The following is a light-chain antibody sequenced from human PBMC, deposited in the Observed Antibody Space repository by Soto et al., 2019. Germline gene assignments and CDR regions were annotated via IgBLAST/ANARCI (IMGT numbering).Light chain of an antibody. Sequence: DIQMTQSPSSLSASIGVRVTITCRASQTIRSSLSWYQQKPGKAPNLLIYAASSLQSGVPSRFSGSGSGTDFTLTISSLQTEDVGTYYCQQSSTALWTFGQGTRVEIK. V-gene: IGKV1-39*01. CDR2: AAS. J-gene: IGKJ1*01. CDR3: QQSSTALWT. CDR1: QTIRSS.